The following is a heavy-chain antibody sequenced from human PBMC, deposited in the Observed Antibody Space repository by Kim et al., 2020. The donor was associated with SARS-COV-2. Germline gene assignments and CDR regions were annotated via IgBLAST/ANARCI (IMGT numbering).Heavy chain of an antibody. Sequence: SETLSLTCAVYGGSFSGYYWSWIRQPPGKGLEWIGEINHSGSTNYNPSLKSRVTISVDTSKNQFSLKLSSVTAADTAVYYCARGHDSIYSSGYYLDYWGQGTLVTVSS. CDR2: INHSGST. V-gene: IGHV4-34*01. D-gene: IGHD3-22*01. J-gene: IGHJ4*02. CDR3: ARGHDSIYSSGYYLDY. CDR1: GGSFSGYY.